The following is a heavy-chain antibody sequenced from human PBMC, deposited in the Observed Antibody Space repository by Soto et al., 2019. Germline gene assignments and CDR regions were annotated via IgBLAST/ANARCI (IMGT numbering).Heavy chain of an antibody. CDR1: GGTFSSYA. J-gene: IGHJ6*02. CDR3: ARDPAPFTMAKNDYGPLYYYYGMDV. Sequence: QVQLVQSGAEVKKPGSSVKVSCKASGGTFSSYAISWVRQAPGQGLEWMGGIIPIFGTANYAQKFQGRVTITADESTSTAYMELSSLRSEDTAVYYCARDPAPFTMAKNDYGPLYYYYGMDVWGQGTTVTVSS. D-gene: IGHD4-17*01. CDR2: IIPIFGTA. V-gene: IGHV1-69*01.